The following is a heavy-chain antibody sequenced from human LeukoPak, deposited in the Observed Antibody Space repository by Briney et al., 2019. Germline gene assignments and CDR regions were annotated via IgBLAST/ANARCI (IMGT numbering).Heavy chain of an antibody. V-gene: IGHV3-11*06. D-gene: IGHD3-16*02. CDR1: GFTFSDYY. CDR2: ISSSSGNI. J-gene: IGHJ6*03. Sequence: GGSLRLSCAASGFTFSDYYMSWIRQAPGKGLEWVSYISSSSGNIYADSVKGRFTISRDNAKTSLYLQMNSLRAEDTALYYCARDRGGIGYYMDVWGKGTTVTVSS. CDR3: ARDRGGIGYYMDV.